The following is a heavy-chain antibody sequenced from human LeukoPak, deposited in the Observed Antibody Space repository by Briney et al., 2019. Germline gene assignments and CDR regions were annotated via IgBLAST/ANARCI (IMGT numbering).Heavy chain of an antibody. J-gene: IGHJ3*02. CDR3: ARRWLQLGAFDI. D-gene: IGHD5-24*01. Sequence: SVKVSCKASGGTFSSYAISWVRQAPGQELEWMGRIIPIFGIANYAQKFQGRVTITADKSTSTAYMELSSLRSEDTAVYYCARRWLQLGAFDIWGQGTMVTVSS. V-gene: IGHV1-69*04. CDR1: GGTFSSYA. CDR2: IIPIFGIA.